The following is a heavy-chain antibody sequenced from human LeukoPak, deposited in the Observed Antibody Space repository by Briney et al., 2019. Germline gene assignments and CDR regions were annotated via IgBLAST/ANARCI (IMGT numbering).Heavy chain of an antibody. J-gene: IGHJ4*02. V-gene: IGHV4-30-4*01. Sequence: SQTLSLTCPVSGGSISSGDYYWSWIGQPPGKGQEWIGYIYYSGSTYYNPSLKSRVTISVDTYKNQCCLKLSSVTAADTAVYYCARGACSGGSCYDIDYWGQGTLVTVSS. D-gene: IGHD2-15*01. CDR3: ARGACSGGSCYDIDY. CDR2: IYYSGST. CDR1: GGSISSGDYY.